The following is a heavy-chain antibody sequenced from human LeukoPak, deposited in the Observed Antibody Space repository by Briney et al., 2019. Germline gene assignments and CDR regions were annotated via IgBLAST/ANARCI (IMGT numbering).Heavy chain of an antibody. CDR3: AKDVRKYSSGWYYFDY. J-gene: IGHJ4*02. V-gene: IGHV3-23*01. CDR1: GFTFSTYG. D-gene: IGHD6-19*01. Sequence: GGSLRLSCAASGFTFSTYGMHWVRQAPGKGLEWVSGITGDATSTYYSDSVKGRFTVSRDNSKNTLYLQMNSLRAEDTAVYYCAKDVRKYSSGWYYFDYWGQGTLVTVSS. CDR2: ITGDATST.